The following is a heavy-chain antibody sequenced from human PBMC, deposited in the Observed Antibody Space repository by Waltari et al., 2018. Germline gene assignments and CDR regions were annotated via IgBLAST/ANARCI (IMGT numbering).Heavy chain of an antibody. CDR2: ISGSGGST. V-gene: IGHV3-23*04. J-gene: IGHJ6*02. CDR3: AKSHYGSGSYYYYYYGMDV. D-gene: IGHD3-10*01. Sequence: EVQLVESGGGLVQPGGSLRLSCAASGFTFSSYAMRWVRQAPGKGLEWVSAISGSGGSTYYADSVKGRFTISRDNSKNTLYLQMNSLRAEDTAVYYCAKSHYGSGSYYYYYYGMDVWGQGTTVTVSS. CDR1: GFTFSSYA.